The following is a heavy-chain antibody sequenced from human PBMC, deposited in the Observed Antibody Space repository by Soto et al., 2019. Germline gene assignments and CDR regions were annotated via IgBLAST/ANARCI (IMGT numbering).Heavy chain of an antibody. CDR3: ARDSSSWYYFDY. D-gene: IGHD6-13*01. V-gene: IGHV3-7*01. CDR2: IKQDGSEK. J-gene: IGHJ4*02. Sequence: AGSRSPACAVYGFTFSSYWISWVRQAPGKGLEWVGNIKQDGSEKYYVDSVKGRFTISRDNAKNSLYLQMNSLRAEDTAVYYCARDSSSWYYFDYWGQGTLVTVSS. CDR1: GFTFSSYW.